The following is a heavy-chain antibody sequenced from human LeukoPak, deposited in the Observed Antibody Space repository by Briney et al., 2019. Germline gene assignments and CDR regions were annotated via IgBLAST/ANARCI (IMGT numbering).Heavy chain of an antibody. CDR2: IYDSGGT. Sequence: PSETLSLTCTVSGGSISSDYWTWIRQSPGKGLEWIGYIYDSGGTNYNPSLKSRVTISVDTSKNQFSLKLSSVTAADTAVYYCARHESRSYYGSGTHFDYWGQGTLVTVSS. V-gene: IGHV4-59*08. CDR3: ARHESRSYYGSGTHFDY. J-gene: IGHJ4*02. D-gene: IGHD3-10*01. CDR1: GGSISSDY.